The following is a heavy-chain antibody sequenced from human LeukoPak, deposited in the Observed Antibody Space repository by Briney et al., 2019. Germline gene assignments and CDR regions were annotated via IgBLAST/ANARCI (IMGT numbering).Heavy chain of an antibody. J-gene: IGHJ4*02. CDR1: GYTFTSYV. CDR3: ARDRPQVLWFGELIDY. CDR2: ISAYNGNT. Sequence: ASVKVSCKASGYTFTSYVNSWVRQAPGQGREWMGCISAYNGNTNYAQKLQGRVTMTTDTSTSTAYMELRSLRSDDTAVYYCARDRPQVLWFGELIDYGGQGTLVTVYS. D-gene: IGHD3-10*01. V-gene: IGHV1-18*04.